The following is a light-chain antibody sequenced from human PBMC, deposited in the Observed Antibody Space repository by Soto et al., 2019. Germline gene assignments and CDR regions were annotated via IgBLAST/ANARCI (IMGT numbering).Light chain of an antibody. V-gene: IGKV3-11*01. J-gene: IGKJ1*01. CDR2: GVS. CDR3: QRHGAT. CDR1: QGVNNF. Sequence: EILLTQSPATLALSPGERATLSCRASQGVNNFLAWYQQKPGQAPRLLIYGVSNRATEIPARFSGSGSGTDFTLTISRLEPEEFAVYYCQRHGATFGQGTKVDIK.